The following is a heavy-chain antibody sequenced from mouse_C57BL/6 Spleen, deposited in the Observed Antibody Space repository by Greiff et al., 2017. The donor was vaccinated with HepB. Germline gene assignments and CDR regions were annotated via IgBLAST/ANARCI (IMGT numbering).Heavy chain of an antibody. J-gene: IGHJ2*01. D-gene: IGHD2-5*01. Sequence: DVMLVESGGGLVKPGGSLKLSCAASGFTFSSYAMSWVRQTPEKRLEWVATISDGGSYTYYPDNVKGRFTISRDNAKNNLYLQMSHLKSEDTAMYYCARDAYYSKNFDYWGQGTTLTVSS. CDR2: ISDGGSYT. CDR3: ARDAYYSKNFDY. V-gene: IGHV5-4*01. CDR1: GFTFSSYA.